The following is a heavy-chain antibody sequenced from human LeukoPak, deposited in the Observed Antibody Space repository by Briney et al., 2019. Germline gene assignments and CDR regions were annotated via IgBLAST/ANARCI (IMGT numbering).Heavy chain of an antibody. CDR2: IRSSGGHT. CDR3: AKDSLEAAGNWDS. V-gene: IGHV3-11*05. J-gene: IGHJ4*02. D-gene: IGHD6-13*01. Sequence: PGGSLRLSCGASGFTFSDYDMSWIRQAPGKGLAWIAYIRSSGGHTNYADSVKGRFTVSRDNSKNSLYLQMNSLRTEDTALYYCAKDSLEAAGNWDSWGQGTLVTVSS. CDR1: GFTFSDYD.